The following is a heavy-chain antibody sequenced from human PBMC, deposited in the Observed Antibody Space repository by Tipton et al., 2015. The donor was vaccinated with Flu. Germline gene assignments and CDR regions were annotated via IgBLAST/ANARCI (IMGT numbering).Heavy chain of an antibody. Sequence: SLRLSCAASGFTFSGYGMHWVRQAPGKGLEWVAFIRHDESDKYYADSVKGRFSISRDNSKNALYLLINSLGDEDTAVYYCAKDGWDTSGWYPFDYWGQGTLVTVSS. CDR1: GFTFSGYG. V-gene: IGHV3-30*02. CDR3: AKDGWDTSGWYPFDY. J-gene: IGHJ4*02. CDR2: IRHDESDK. D-gene: IGHD6-19*01.